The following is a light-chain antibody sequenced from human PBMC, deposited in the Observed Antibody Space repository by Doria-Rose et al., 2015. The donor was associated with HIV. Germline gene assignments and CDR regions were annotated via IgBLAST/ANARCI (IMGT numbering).Light chain of an antibody. J-gene: IGKJ1*01. CDR2: GGS. CDR1: QSFSSTY. CDR3: HQYGTSWT. Sequence: EIVMTQSPGTLSLSPGERATLSCRASQSFSSTYLAWYQQKPGQAPSLLIYGGSTRAAGIPDRLSASGSGTDFTLTINRLEPEDFALYYCHQYGTSWTFGQGTKVEI. V-gene: IGKV3-20*01.